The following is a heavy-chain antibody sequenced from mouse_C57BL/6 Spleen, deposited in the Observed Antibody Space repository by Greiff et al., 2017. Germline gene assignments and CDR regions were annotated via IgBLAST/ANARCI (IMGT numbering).Heavy chain of an antibody. CDR3: ARGITPGVEDAMDY. J-gene: IGHJ4*01. CDR2: IYPGSGST. CDR1: GYTFTSYW. V-gene: IGHV1-55*01. D-gene: IGHD1-1*01. Sequence: QVQLQQPGAELVKPGASVKMSCKASGYTFTSYWITWVKQRPGQGLEWIGDIYPGSGSTNYNEKFKSKATLTVDTSSSTAYMQLSSLTSEDSAVYDCARGITPGVEDAMDYWGQGTSVTVSS.